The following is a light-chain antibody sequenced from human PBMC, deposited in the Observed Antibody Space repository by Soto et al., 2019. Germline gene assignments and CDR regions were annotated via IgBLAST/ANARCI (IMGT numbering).Light chain of an antibody. CDR1: QSVSSN. CDR3: QQYGSSPWT. J-gene: IGKJ1*01. V-gene: IGKV3-15*01. CDR2: GAS. Sequence: EIMMTPSPATLSVSPGERATLSCRASQSVSSNLAWYQQKPGQAPRLLIYGASTRATGVPARFSGSGSGTEFTLTISSLQSEDFAVYYCQQYGSSPWTFGQGTKVDIK.